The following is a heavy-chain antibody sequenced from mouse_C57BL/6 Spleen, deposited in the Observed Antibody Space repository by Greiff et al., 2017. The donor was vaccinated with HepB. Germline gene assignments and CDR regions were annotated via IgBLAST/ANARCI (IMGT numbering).Heavy chain of an antibody. CDR1: GYTFTSYW. CDR2: IYPSDSET. J-gene: IGHJ2*01. V-gene: IGHV1-61*01. D-gene: IGHD2-3*01. CDR3: ARRWLLQDY. Sequence: VQLQQPGAELVRPGSSVKLSCKASGYTFTSYWMDWVKQRPGQGLEWIGNIYPSDSETHYNQKFKDKATLTVDKSSSTAYMQLSSLTSEDSAVYYCARRWLLQDYWGQGTTLTVSS.